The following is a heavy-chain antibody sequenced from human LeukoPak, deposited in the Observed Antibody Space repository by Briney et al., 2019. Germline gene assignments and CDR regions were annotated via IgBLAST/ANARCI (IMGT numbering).Heavy chain of an antibody. CDR3: ARTNYYDSSGYDY. CDR2: ITDNGRKT. CDR1: GFTFSDYF. D-gene: IGHD3-22*01. J-gene: IGHJ4*02. V-gene: IGHV3-11*04. Sequence: GGSLRLSCAASGFTFSDYFMGWIRQAPGKGLEWVSYITDNGRKTYYADSVKGRFTISRDNAKNSLYLQMNSLRAEDTAVYYCARTNYYDSSGYDYWGQGTLVTVSS.